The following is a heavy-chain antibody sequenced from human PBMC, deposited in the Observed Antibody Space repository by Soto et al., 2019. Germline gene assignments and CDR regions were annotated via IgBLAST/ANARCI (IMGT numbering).Heavy chain of an antibody. J-gene: IGHJ4*02. D-gene: IGHD3-3*01. CDR1: GGSTSDNY. Sequence: SETLSLTCSVSGGSTSDNYWSWIRQPPGKGLEWIGYIYYSGSTNYNPSLKSRVTISVDTSRNQFSLRLTSVTAADTAVYYCARLGGYYQALDSWGQGTLVTVSS. CDR3: ARLGGYYQALDS. V-gene: IGHV4-59*08. CDR2: IYYSGST.